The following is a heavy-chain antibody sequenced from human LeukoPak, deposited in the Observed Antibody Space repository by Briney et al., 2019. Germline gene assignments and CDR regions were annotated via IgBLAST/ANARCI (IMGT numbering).Heavy chain of an antibody. V-gene: IGHV3-66*03. J-gene: IGHJ5*01. Sequence: SGGSLRLSCAGSGLSLSNYYMNWVRQAPGKGLEWVSLIRDSGETFYADSVKGRFTISRDNSKNTVYLQMNRLRVEDTAVYFCARDRAVTQVWVEFDSWGQGTLVTVSS. D-gene: IGHD3-16*01. CDR1: GLSLSNYY. CDR3: ARDRAVTQVWVEFDS. CDR2: IRDSGET.